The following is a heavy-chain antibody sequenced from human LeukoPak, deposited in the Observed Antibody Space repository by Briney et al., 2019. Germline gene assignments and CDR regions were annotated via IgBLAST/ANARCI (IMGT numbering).Heavy chain of an antibody. J-gene: IGHJ4*02. D-gene: IGHD3-10*01. V-gene: IGHV3-21*01. CDR2: ISSRSTYI. CDR3: ARERLWFGEDLFDY. CDR1: GFTFSNYS. Sequence: GGSLRLSCAASGFTFSNYSINWVRQAPGKGLEWVSSISSRSTYIYYADSVKGRFTISRDNAKNSVYLQMNSLRAEDTAVYYCARERLWFGEDLFDYWGQGTLVTVSS.